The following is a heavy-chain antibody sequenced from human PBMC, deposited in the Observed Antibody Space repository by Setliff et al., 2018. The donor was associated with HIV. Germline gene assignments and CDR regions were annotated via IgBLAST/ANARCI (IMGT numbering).Heavy chain of an antibody. V-gene: IGHV1-2*02. CDR1: GYTFNSNY. Sequence: ASVKVSCKASGYTFNSNYIHWVRQAPGQGLEWMGWINPNNGDTNYEQRFQGRVTMTRDTSITTVYMVLNRLTPGDTAVYYCASPYENNSGPDYWGQGTPVTVSS. CDR2: INPNNGDT. J-gene: IGHJ4*02. D-gene: IGHD7-27*01. CDR3: ASPYENNSGPDY.